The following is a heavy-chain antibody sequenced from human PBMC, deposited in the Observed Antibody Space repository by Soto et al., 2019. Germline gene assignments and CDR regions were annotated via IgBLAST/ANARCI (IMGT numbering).Heavy chain of an antibody. Sequence: QVQLQESGPGLVEPSQTLSLTCAVSGGSVSSGGYFWSWIRQPPGKGLEWIGHIYNSGSTYSNPSLWGRVTMSGATSKTRFSLKLNAVTAADTAVYYGARGPDVDKVDYWGQGTLVTVSS. CDR3: ARGPDVDKVDY. CDR1: GGSVSSGGYF. CDR2: IYNSGST. J-gene: IGHJ4*02. D-gene: IGHD2-21*01. V-gene: IGHV4-30-4*01.